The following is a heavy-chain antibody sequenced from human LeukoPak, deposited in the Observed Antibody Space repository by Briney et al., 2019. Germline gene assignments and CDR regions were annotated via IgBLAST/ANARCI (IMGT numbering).Heavy chain of an antibody. Sequence: GGSLRLSCAVSGFTVSSNYMSWVRQAPGKGLEWVAVISYDGSSKHYADSVKDRFTISRDNSKNTLYMQMNSLRAEDTAVYYCVKGFGGWYGVGDYWGQGTLVIVSS. CDR3: VKGFGGWYGVGDY. J-gene: IGHJ4*02. CDR1: GFTVSSNY. V-gene: IGHV3-30*18. D-gene: IGHD6-19*01. CDR2: ISYDGSSK.